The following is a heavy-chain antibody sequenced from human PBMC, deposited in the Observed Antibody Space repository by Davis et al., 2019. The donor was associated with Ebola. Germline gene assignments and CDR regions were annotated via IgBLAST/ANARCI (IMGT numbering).Heavy chain of an antibody. CDR2: INAGNGNT. CDR1: GYTFTSYA. D-gene: IGHD3-10*01. Sequence: ASVKVSCKASGYTFTSYAMHWVRQAPGQRLEWMGWINAGNGNTKYSQKFQGRVTITRDTSASTAYMELSSLRSEDTAVYYCAREWMVRGVIIGEAGNWFDPWGQGTLVTVSS. J-gene: IGHJ5*02. V-gene: IGHV1-3*01. CDR3: AREWMVRGVIIGEAGNWFDP.